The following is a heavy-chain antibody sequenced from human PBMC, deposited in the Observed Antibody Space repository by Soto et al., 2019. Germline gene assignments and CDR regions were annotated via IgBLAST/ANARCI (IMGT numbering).Heavy chain of an antibody. Sequence: EVQLLESGGGLVQPGGSLRLSCAASGFTFRNYAMNWVRQAPGKGLEWVSTISASGGSTYYADSVKGRITISRDNFKNTLFLQINTLRAEDTALYYCAKDRFLGIADYWGQGTLVTVSS. D-gene: IGHD6-13*01. CDR3: AKDRFLGIADY. V-gene: IGHV3-23*01. CDR2: ISASGGST. J-gene: IGHJ4*02. CDR1: GFTFRNYA.